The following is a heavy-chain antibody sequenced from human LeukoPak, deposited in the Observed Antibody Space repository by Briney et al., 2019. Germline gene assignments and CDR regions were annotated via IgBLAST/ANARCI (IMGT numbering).Heavy chain of an antibody. D-gene: IGHD3-3*01. J-gene: IGHJ4*02. CDR3: ARLTIYDDTDY. V-gene: IGHV3-48*03. Sequence: GGSLRLSCTGSQLILSKYGLNWVRQSPGKGLEWISSTTRSGSNIDYADSVRGRFTISRDNAKNSLFLHMNSLRVEDTAVYYCARLTIYDDTDYWGQGTLVTVSS. CDR1: QLILSKYG. CDR2: TTRSGSNI.